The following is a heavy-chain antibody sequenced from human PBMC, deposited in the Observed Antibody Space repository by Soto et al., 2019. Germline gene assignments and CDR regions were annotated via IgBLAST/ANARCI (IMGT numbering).Heavy chain of an antibody. CDR2: ISYDGSNK. Sequence: GGSLRLSCAASGFTFSSYAMHWVRQAPGKGLEWAAVISYDGSNKYYADSVKGRFTISRDNSKNTLYLQMNSLRAEDTAVYYCARDSLWEESSGYYYWGQGTLVTVSS. D-gene: IGHD3-22*01. CDR1: GFTFSSYA. CDR3: ARDSLWEESSGYYY. V-gene: IGHV3-30-3*01. J-gene: IGHJ4*02.